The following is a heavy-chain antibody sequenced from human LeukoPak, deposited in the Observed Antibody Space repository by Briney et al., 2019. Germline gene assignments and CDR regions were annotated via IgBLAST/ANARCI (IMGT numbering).Heavy chain of an antibody. D-gene: IGHD3/OR15-3a*01. Sequence: SETLSLTCTVSGGAISGYYWSWIRQPAGKGLEWLGRVYSSGSTKYNPSLESRVTMSVDTSKNQFSLKLNFVTAADTAVYYCARVGSGYDFFDDWGQGTLVTVSS. J-gene: IGHJ4*02. V-gene: IGHV4-4*07. CDR2: VYSSGST. CDR1: GGAISGYY. CDR3: ARVGSGYDFFDD.